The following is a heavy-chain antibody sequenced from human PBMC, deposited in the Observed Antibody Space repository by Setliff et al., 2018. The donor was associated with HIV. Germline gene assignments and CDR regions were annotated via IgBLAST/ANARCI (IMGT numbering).Heavy chain of an antibody. D-gene: IGHD3-10*01. J-gene: IGHJ4*02. CDR1: GGSFSGYY. Sequence: PSETLSLTCAVYGGSFSGYYWSWIRQSPGKGPEWIGEINHSGSTNYNPSLKSRVTILGDTSKNQFSLKLSSVTAADTAVYYCARRAGSDYFTRFDYWGQGTLVTVPQ. CDR2: INHSGST. V-gene: IGHV4-34*01. CDR3: ARRAGSDYFTRFDY.